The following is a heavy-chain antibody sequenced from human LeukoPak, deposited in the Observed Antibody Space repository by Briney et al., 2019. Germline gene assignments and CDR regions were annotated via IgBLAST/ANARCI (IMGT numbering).Heavy chain of an antibody. V-gene: IGHV3-48*04. J-gene: IGHJ5*02. CDR3: AREGSSWYGRWFDP. D-gene: IGHD6-13*01. CDR2: ISSSSSTI. Sequence: GSLRLSCAASGFTFSSYSMNWVRQAPGKGLEWVSYISSSSSTIYYADSVKGRFTISRDNAKNSLYLQMNSLRAEDTAVYYCAREGSSWYGRWFDPWGQGTLVTVSS. CDR1: GFTFSSYS.